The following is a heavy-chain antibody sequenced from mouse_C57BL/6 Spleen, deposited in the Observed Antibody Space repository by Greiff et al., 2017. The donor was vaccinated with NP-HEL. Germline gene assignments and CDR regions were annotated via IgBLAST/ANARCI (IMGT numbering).Heavy chain of an antibody. J-gene: IGHJ3*01. D-gene: IGHD1-1*01. CDR2: ISSGSSTI. CDR3: AREKNYYGSSLAY. V-gene: IGHV5-17*01. CDR1: GFTFSDYG. Sequence: EVKLVESGGGLVKPGGSLKLSCAASGFTFSDYGMHWVRQAPEKGLEWVAYISSGSSTIYYADTVKGRFTISRDNAKNTLFLQMTSLRSEDTAMYYCAREKNYYGSSLAYWGQGTLVTVSA.